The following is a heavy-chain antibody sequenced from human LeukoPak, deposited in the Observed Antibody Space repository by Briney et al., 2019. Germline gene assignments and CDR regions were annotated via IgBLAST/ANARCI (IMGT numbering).Heavy chain of an antibody. D-gene: IGHD3-3*01. Sequence: GGSLRLSCAVSGFTFSSSWMHWVRQAPGKGLVWVSHIKTDGSTTAYADSVKGRFTISRDNAKNTLYLQMNSLRAEDTAVYYCARGGVASLDYWGQGTLSLSPQ. J-gene: IGHJ4*02. CDR2: IKTDGSTT. V-gene: IGHV3-74*01. CDR1: GFTFSSSW. CDR3: ARGGVASLDY.